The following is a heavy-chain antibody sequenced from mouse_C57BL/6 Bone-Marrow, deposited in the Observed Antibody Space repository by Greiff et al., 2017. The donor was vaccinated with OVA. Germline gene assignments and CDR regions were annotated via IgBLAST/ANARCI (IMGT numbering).Heavy chain of an antibody. J-gene: IGHJ2*01. CDR3: ARDLGWLLGYFDY. D-gene: IGHD2-3*01. CDR1: GFTFSDYY. Sequence: EVKLVESEGGLVQPGSSMKLSCTASGFTFSDYYMAWVRQVPEKGLEWVANINYDGSSTYYLDSLKSRFIISRDNAKNILYLQMSSLKSEDTATYYCARDLGWLLGYFDYWGQGTTLTVSS. CDR2: INYDGSST. V-gene: IGHV5-16*01.